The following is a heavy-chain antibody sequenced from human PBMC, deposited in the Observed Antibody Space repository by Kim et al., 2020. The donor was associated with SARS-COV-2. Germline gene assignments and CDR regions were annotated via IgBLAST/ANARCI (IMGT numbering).Heavy chain of an antibody. Sequence: PTYARGFPGRFVFALDTSVSTAYLQISSLKAEDTAVYYCAREISYYYYMDVWGKGTTVTVSS. CDR2: P. V-gene: IGHV7-4-1*02. CDR3: AREISYYYYMDV. J-gene: IGHJ6*03. D-gene: IGHD2-15*01.